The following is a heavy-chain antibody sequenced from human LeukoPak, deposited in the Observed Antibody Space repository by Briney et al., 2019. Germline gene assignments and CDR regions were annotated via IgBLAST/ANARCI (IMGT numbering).Heavy chain of an antibody. CDR2: ISSGSSTI. D-gene: IGHD3-22*01. V-gene: IGHV3-48*01. CDR3: ARSLDGVYDSSGYGRDY. Sequence: GGSLRLSCAASGFTFSTFDMNWVRQAPGKGLEWVSYISSGSSTIYYADSVKGRFTISRDNAKNSLYLQMNSLRAEDTAVYYCARSLDGVYDSSGYGRDYWGQGTLVTVSS. J-gene: IGHJ4*02. CDR1: GFTFSTFD.